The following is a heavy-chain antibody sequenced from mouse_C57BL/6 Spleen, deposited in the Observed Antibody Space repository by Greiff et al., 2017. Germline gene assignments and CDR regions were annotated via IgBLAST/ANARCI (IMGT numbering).Heavy chain of an antibody. J-gene: IGHJ4*01. CDR1: GYTFTSYW. Sequence: QVQLQQPGAELVRPGSSVKLSCKASGYTFTSYWMHWVKQRPIQGLEWIGNIDPSDSDTHYNQKFKDKATLTVDKSSSTAYMQLSSLTSEDSAVYYCARSGGHYYGSNSYAMDDWGQGTSVTVSS. D-gene: IGHD1-1*01. V-gene: IGHV1-52*01. CDR3: ARSGGHYYGSNSYAMDD. CDR2: IDPSDSDT.